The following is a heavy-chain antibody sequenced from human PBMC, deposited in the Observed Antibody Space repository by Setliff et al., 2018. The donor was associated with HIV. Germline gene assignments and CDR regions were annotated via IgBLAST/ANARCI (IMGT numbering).Heavy chain of an antibody. D-gene: IGHD2-15*01. CDR2: MNPESGDT. J-gene: IGHJ6*03. CDR1: GYTFTNFD. V-gene: IGHV1-8*03. Sequence: ASVKVSCKASGYTFTNFDINWVRQATGQGLEWMGWMNPESGDTGYAQKFQGRLTITWNTSISTAYMELGSLGFDDTAVYFCARTRSGGSSVYYYYYMDVWGQGTAVTVSS. CDR3: ARTRSGGSSVYYYYYMDV.